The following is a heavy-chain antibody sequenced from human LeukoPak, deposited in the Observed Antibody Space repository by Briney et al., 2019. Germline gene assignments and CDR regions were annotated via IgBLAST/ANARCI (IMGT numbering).Heavy chain of an antibody. Sequence: GGSLRLSCAVSGFIFSGNFMIWVRQAPGKGLECVSVIHTGGRTYYADSVKGRFVISRDSSKNMLYLQMNSLRVEDTAVYYCARARDFDYWGQGTLVTVSS. CDR2: IHTGGRT. CDR1: GFIFSGNF. V-gene: IGHV3-66*01. CDR3: ARARDFDY. J-gene: IGHJ4*02.